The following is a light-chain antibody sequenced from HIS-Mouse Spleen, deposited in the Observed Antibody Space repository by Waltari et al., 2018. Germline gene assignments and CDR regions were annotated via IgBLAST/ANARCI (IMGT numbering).Light chain of an antibody. CDR2: GAS. V-gene: IGKV3-20*01. CDR3: QQYGSSYT. CDR1: QSVRSSY. J-gene: IGKJ2*01. Sequence: EIVLTQSPGTLSLSPGERATLSCRASQSVRSSYLAWYQQKPGQAPRLLIYGASSRATGIPERFSGSGSGTDFTLTISRLEPEDFAVYYCQQYGSSYTFGQGTKLEIK.